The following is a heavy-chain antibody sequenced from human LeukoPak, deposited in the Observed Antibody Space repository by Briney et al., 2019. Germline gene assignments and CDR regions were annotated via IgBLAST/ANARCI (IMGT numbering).Heavy chain of an antibody. CDR3: ARDSGSPPRWFGQYDAFDI. CDR1: GYTFTSYG. J-gene: IGHJ3*02. Sequence: ASVKVSCKASGYTFTSYGISWVRQAPGQGLEWMGWISAYNGNTNYAQKLQGRVTMTTDTSTSTAYMELRSLRSGDTAVYYCARDSGSPPRWFGQYDAFDIWGQGTMVTVSS. CDR2: ISAYNGNT. D-gene: IGHD3-10*01. V-gene: IGHV1-18*01.